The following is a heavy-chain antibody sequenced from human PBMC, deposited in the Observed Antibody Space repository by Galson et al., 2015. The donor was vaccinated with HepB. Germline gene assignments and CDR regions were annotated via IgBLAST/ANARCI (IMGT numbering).Heavy chain of an antibody. J-gene: IGHJ5*02. CDR1: GFTFSNAW. Sequence: SLRLSCAASGFTFSNAWMNWVRQAPGKGLEWVGRIKGKTDGGTKDYAAPVKGRFTISRDDSKNTLYLQMNSLKTEDTAVYYCTSTTYYYDSSGYWARDWFDPWGQGTLVTVSS. V-gene: IGHV3-15*07. CDR3: TSTTYYYDSSGYWARDWFDP. D-gene: IGHD3-22*01. CDR2: IKGKTDGGTK.